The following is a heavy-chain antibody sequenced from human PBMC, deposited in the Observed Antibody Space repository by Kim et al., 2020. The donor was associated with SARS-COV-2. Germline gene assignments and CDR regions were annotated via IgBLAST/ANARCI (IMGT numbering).Heavy chain of an antibody. J-gene: IGHJ6*02. D-gene: IGHD6-13*01. CDR3: KGSSSWYFYYYYGMDV. V-gene: IGHV3-30*03. Sequence: SVKGRFTISRDNSKNTLYLQMNSLRAEDTAVYYCKGSSSWYFYYYYGMDVWGQGTTVTVSS.